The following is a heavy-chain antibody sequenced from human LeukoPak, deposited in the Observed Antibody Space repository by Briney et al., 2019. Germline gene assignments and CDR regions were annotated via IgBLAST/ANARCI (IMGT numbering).Heavy chain of an antibody. V-gene: IGHV3-43*02. CDR2: ITGNGGST. CDR1: GFTFGDQA. J-gene: IGHJ4*01. CDR3: AKVRTVAGTLDFFDS. D-gene: IGHD6-19*01. Sequence: GGSLRLSCAASGFTFGDQAMHWVRQAPGKGLEWVSLITGNGGSTYYADSVKGRFAISRDNRKNSLYLQMNGLRTEDTALYYCAKVRTVAGTLDFFDSWGHGTLVTVSS.